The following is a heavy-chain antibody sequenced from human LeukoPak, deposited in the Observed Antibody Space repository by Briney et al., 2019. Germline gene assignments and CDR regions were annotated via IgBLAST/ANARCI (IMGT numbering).Heavy chain of an antibody. D-gene: IGHD2-15*01. CDR3: AKDLVAP. Sequence: PGRSLRLSCAASGFTFDDYAMHWVRQAPGKGLEWVSGISWNSGSIGYADSVKGRFTISRDNAKNSLCLQMNSLRAEDTALYYCAKDLVAPWGQGTLVTVSS. V-gene: IGHV3-9*01. J-gene: IGHJ5*02. CDR1: GFTFDDYA. CDR2: ISWNSGSI.